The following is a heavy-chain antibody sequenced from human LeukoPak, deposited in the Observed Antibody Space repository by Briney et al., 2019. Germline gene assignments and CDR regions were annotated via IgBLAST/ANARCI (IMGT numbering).Heavy chain of an antibody. CDR1: GGSISSGGYY. V-gene: IGHV4-30-2*01. D-gene: IGHD1-20*01. J-gene: IGHJ4*02. Sequence: SETLSLTCTVSGGSISSGGYYWSWIRQPPGKGLEWIGYIYHSGSTYYNPSLKSRVTISVDRSKNQFSLKLSSVTAADTAVYYCASRITGTRPSSANDYWGQGTLVTVSS. CDR3: ASRITGTRPSSANDY. CDR2: IYHSGST.